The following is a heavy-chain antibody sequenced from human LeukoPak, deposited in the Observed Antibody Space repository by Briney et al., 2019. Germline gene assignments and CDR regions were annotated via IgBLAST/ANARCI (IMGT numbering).Heavy chain of an antibody. V-gene: IGHV3-21*01. CDR3: AKVVVITSGFDY. CDR1: GFTFSSYS. D-gene: IGHD3-22*01. Sequence: GGSLRLSCAASGFTFSSYSMNWVRQAPGKELEWVSSISNSRNYIYYADSVKGRFTISRDNSKNTLYLQMNSLRAEDTAVYYCAKVVVITSGFDYWGQGTLVTVSS. CDR2: ISNSRNYI. J-gene: IGHJ4*02.